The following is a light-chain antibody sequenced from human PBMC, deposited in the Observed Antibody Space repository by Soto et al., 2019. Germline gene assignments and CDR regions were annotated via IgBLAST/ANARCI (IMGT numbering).Light chain of an antibody. J-gene: IGKJ5*01. CDR3: QQLNSFPIT. CDR2: KAS. V-gene: IGKV1-5*03. CDR1: QTISSW. Sequence: DIQITQSPSTLSGSVGDRVTITCRASQTISSWLAWYQQKPGKAPKLLIYKASTLKSGVPSRFSGSGSGTGFTLTITSLQPEDFATYYCQQLNSFPITFDQGTRLEIK.